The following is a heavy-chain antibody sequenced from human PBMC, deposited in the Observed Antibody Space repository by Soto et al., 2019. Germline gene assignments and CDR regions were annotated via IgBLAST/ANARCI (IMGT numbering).Heavy chain of an antibody. Sequence: GGSLRLSCAASGFTFSSYAMSWVRQAPGKGLEWVSAISGSGGSTYYADSVKGRFTISRDNSKNTLYLQMNSLRAEDTVVYYCEKDYMRVDTAMVTGDYWGQGTLVTVSS. CDR3: EKDYMRVDTAMVTGDY. V-gene: IGHV3-23*01. CDR1: GFTFSSYA. D-gene: IGHD5-18*01. CDR2: ISGSGGST. J-gene: IGHJ4*02.